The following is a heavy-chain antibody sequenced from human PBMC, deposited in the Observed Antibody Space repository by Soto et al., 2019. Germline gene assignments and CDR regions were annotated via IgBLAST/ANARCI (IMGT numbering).Heavy chain of an antibody. CDR3: ARGEDAFFYYGLDV. Sequence: PSETLSLTWTVAGGSITSSYWSWIRRPPGKGLEWIAYIYDTGISGYTPSTSYNPSLKSRVTMSVDTSKSQFSLKLTSVTAADTAVYYCARGEDAFFYYGLDVWGQGTTVTVSS. V-gene: IGHV4-59*01. CDR2: IYDTGISGYTPST. CDR1: GGSITSSY. J-gene: IGHJ6*02.